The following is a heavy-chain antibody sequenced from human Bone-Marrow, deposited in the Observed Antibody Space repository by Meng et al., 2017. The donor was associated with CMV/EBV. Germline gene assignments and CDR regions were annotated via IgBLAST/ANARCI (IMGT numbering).Heavy chain of an antibody. CDR3: AKDVGTAMDVYYYYGMDV. D-gene: IGHD5-18*01. J-gene: IGHJ6*02. V-gene: IGHV3-43*01. CDR2: ISWDGGST. CDR1: GFTFDDYT. Sequence: LSLTCAASGFTFDDYTMHWVRQASGKGLEWVSLISWDGGSTYYADSVKGRFTISRDNSKNSLYLQMNSLRTEDTALYYCAKDVGTAMDVYYYYGMDVWGQGTTVTVSS.